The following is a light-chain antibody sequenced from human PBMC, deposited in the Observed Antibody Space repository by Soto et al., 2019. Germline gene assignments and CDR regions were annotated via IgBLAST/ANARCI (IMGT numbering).Light chain of an antibody. CDR1: QSISSW. CDR2: KAS. J-gene: IGKJ1*01. Sequence: DIRMTQSPSTLSASVGERVTIPCRASQSISSWLAWYQQKPGTAPKLLIYKASSLETGVPSRFIGSGSGTEFTLTISSLQPDDFATYYCQQYNSYWTFGQGTKVEIK. CDR3: QQYNSYWT. V-gene: IGKV1-5*03.